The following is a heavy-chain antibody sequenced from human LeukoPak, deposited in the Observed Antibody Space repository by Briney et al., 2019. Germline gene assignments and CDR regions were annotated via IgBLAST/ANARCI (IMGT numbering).Heavy chain of an antibody. V-gene: IGHV1-18*01. Sequence: APVKVSCKASGYTFTSYGISWVRQAPGQGLEWMGWISAYNGNTNYAQKLQGRVTMTTDTSTSTAYMELRSLRSDDTAVYYCARDEDTYYYYYGMDVWGQGTTVTVSS. CDR3: ARDEDTYYYYYGMDV. J-gene: IGHJ6*02. CDR1: GYTFTSYG. CDR2: ISAYNGNT.